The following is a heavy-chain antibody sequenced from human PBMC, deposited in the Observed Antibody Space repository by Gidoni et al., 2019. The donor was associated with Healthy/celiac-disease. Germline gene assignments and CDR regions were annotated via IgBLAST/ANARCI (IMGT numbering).Heavy chain of an antibody. CDR2: IRSKAYGGTT. CDR1: GFTFGDYA. D-gene: IGHD4-17*01. V-gene: IGHV3-49*04. J-gene: IGHJ1*01. Sequence: EVQLVESGGGLVQPGRSLRLSCTASGFTFGDYAMSWVRQAPGNGLQWVGFIRSKAYGGTTEYAASVKGRFTFSREDSKNIAYLQMNGLKTEDTAVYYCSRGDYGGNSVYFQHWGQGTLVTVSS. CDR3: SRGDYGGNSVYFQH.